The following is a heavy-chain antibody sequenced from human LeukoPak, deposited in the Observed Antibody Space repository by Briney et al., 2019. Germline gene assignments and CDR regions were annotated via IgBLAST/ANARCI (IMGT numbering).Heavy chain of an antibody. V-gene: IGHV1-18*01. CDR3: ARVRSGYSHENYFDY. J-gene: IGHJ4*02. CDR2: ISAYNGNT. CDR1: GYTFTSYG. Sequence: GASVKVSCKASGYTFTSYGISWVRQAPGQGLEWMGWISAYNGNTSYAQKLQGRVTMTTDTSTSTAYMELRSLRSDDTAVYYCARVRSGYSHENYFDYWGQGTLVTVSS. D-gene: IGHD5-18*01.